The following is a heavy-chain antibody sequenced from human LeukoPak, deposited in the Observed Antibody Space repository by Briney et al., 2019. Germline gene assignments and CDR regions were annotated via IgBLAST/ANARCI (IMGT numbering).Heavy chain of an antibody. CDR2: IYHSGST. CDR3: ARLISYNSSGGLALDY. J-gene: IGHJ4*02. D-gene: IGHD6-13*01. Sequence: SQTLSLTCAVSGGSISSGGYSWSWIRQPPGKGLEWIGYIYHSGSTYYNPSLKSRVTISVDRSKNQFSLKLSSVTAADTAVYYCARLISYNSSGGLALDYWGQGTLVTVSS. V-gene: IGHV4-30-2*01. CDR1: GGSISSGGYS.